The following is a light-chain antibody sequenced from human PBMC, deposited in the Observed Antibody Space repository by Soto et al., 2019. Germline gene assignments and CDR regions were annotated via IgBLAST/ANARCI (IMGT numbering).Light chain of an antibody. CDR3: SSYTGSNIRYV. Sequence: QSALTQPASVSGSPGQSITISCTGTSNDVGGYNYVSWYQHHPGKAPKLMIYEVSDRPSGVSNRFSGSNSGNTASLTISGLQAEDEADYYYSSYTGSNIRYVFGTGTKVTVL. V-gene: IGLV2-14*01. CDR1: SNDVGGYNY. CDR2: EVS. J-gene: IGLJ1*01.